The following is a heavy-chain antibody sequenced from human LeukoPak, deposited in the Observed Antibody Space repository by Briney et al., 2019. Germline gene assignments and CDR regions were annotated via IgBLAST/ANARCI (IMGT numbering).Heavy chain of an antibody. V-gene: IGHV3-7*01. D-gene: IGHD2-2*01. J-gene: IGHJ6*02. Sequence: GGSLRLSCAASGFTFSSYAMNWVRQAPGKGLEWVANIKQDGSEKYYVDSVKGRFTISRDNAKNSLYLQMNSLRAEDTAVYYCARVDIVVVPAAMGHYYYGMDVWGQGTTVTVSS. CDR2: IKQDGSEK. CDR3: ARVDIVVVPAAMGHYYYGMDV. CDR1: GFTFSSYA.